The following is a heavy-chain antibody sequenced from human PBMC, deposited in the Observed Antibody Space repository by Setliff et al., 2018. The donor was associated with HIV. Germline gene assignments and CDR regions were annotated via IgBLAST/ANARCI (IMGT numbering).Heavy chain of an antibody. CDR3: ATAGGRSWFDP. CDR2: INPNSGGT. J-gene: IGHJ5*02. D-gene: IGHD3-16*01. Sequence: GASVKVSCKASGFTFTGYYLHWARQAPGQGLEWMGWINPNSGGTNYARKFQGRVTMTRDTSISTAYMELNSLRSDDTAVYYCATAGGRSWFDPWGPGTLVTVSS. CDR1: GFTFTGYY. V-gene: IGHV1-2*02.